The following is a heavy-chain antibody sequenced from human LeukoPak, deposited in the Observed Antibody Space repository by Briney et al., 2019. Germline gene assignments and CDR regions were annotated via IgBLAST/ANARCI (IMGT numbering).Heavy chain of an antibody. CDR1: GLTFSSYG. CDR2: IWSDGRNG. V-gene: IGHV3-30*02. CDR3: ATDGAHYDIDY. Sequence: AGGSLRLSCAASGLTFSSYGMHWVRQAPGKGLEWVAFIWSDGRNGYYADSVKGRFTISRDNSKNTLYLQMNSLRAEDTAVYYCATDGAHYDIDYWGQGTLVTVSS. J-gene: IGHJ4*02. D-gene: IGHD3-3*01.